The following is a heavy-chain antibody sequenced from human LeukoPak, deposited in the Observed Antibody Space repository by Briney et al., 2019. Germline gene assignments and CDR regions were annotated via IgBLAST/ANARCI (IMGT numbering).Heavy chain of an antibody. V-gene: IGHV6-1*01. CDR3: ARESVYYGSGSYYYNWFDP. Sequence: SQTLSLTCAISGDSVSSNSAAWNWIRQSPSRGLEWLGRTYYRSKWYNDYAVSVKSRITINPDTSKNQFSLKLSSVTAADTAAYYCARESVYYGSGSYYYNWFDPWGQGTLVTVSS. J-gene: IGHJ5*02. CDR1: GDSVSSNSAA. CDR2: TYYRSKWYN. D-gene: IGHD3-10*01.